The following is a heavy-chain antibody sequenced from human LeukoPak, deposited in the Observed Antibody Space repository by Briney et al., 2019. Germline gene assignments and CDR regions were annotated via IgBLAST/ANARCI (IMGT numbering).Heavy chain of an antibody. V-gene: IGHV1-2*02. CDR1: GYTFTGYY. J-gene: IGHJ4*02. D-gene: IGHD5-12*01. CDR3: ATAVLYGGNDFDY. CDR2: INPSSGVT. Sequence: ASVKVSCKASGYTFTGYYMHWVRQAPGQGLEWMGWINPSSGVTKFAQRFQGRVTMTRDTSTSTAYLDLSSLRSDDTAVYYCATAVLYGGNDFDYWGQGTLVTVSS.